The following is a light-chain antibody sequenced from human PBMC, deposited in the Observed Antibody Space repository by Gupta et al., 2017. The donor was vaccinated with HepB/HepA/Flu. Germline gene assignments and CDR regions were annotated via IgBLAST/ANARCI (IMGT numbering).Light chain of an antibody. Sequence: DIVMTQSPDSLAVSLGERATINCKSSQSVLHSSNNKNYLAWYQQKPGQPPKLLIYWATTRESGVPDRFSGSGYATDFTLTISSRQAEDVAVYYCQQPLSHRLCIFGQGTKVEIK. CDR2: WAT. CDR3: QQPLSHRLCI. J-gene: IGKJ2*04. V-gene: IGKV4-1*01. CDR1: QSVLHSSNNKNY.